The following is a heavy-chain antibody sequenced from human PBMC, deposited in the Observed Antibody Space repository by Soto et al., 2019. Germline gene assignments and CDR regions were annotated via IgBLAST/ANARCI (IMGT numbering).Heavy chain of an antibody. J-gene: IGHJ4*02. Sequence: HPGGSLRLSCTGPGFTFGNYGMHWVRQAPGKGREWVASTSYDGNNKYYADSLKGRLTISRDNCKKMVYLQMTSLGPEDTAVYYCAKGGGSSRDFDYWGQGALVTVSS. CDR3: AKGGGSSRDFDY. V-gene: IGHV3-30*18. CDR1: GFTFGNYG. CDR2: TSYDGNNK. D-gene: IGHD1-26*01.